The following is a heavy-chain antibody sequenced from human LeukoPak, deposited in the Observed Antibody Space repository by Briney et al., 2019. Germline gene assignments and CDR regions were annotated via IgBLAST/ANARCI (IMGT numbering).Heavy chain of an antibody. CDR1: GFTFSSYS. V-gene: IGHV3-21*01. Sequence: GGSLRLSCAASGFTFSSYSMNWVRQAPGKGLEWVSSISSSSSYIYYADSVKGRFTISRDNAKNSLYLQMNSLRAEDTAVYYCARLPFSENYKIDYWGQGTLVTVSS. CDR2: ISSSSSYI. J-gene: IGHJ4*02. D-gene: IGHD1-7*01. CDR3: ARLPFSENYKIDY.